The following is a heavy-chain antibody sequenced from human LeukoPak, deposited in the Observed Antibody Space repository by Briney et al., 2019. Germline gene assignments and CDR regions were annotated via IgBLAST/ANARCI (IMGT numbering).Heavy chain of an antibody. CDR1: GFTFSSYA. J-gene: IGHJ4*02. Sequence: GGSLRLSCAASGFTFSSYAMSWVRQAPGKGLEWVSAISGSGGSTYYADSVKGRFTISRDNSRNTLYLQMNSLRAEDTAVYYCAKCPRIAGRAFDYWGQGTLVTVSS. D-gene: IGHD6-13*01. CDR3: AKCPRIAGRAFDY. V-gene: IGHV3-23*01. CDR2: ISGSGGST.